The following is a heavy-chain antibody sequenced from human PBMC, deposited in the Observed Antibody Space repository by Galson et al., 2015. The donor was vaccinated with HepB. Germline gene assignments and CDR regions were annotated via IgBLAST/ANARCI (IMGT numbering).Heavy chain of an antibody. Sequence: SLRLSCAASGFTFSSYGMHWVRQAPGKGLEWVAVIWYDGSNKYYADSVKGRFTISRDNSKNTLYLQMNSLRAEDTAVYYCARAPRYCSSTSCSNFLACDYWGQGTLVTVSS. V-gene: IGHV3-33*08. J-gene: IGHJ4*02. D-gene: IGHD2-2*01. CDR3: ARAPRYCSSTSCSNFLACDY. CDR2: IWYDGSNK. CDR1: GFTFSSYG.